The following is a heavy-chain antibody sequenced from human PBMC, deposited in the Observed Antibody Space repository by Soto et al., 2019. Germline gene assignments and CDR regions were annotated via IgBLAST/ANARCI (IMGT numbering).Heavy chain of an antibody. D-gene: IGHD6-13*01. CDR3: ARGFSAAAAGTLNYYGMDV. CDR2: INHSGST. J-gene: IGHJ6*04. CDR1: GGSFSGYY. Sequence: SETLSLTCAVYGGSFSGYYWSWIRQPPGKGLEWIGEINHSGSTNYNPSLKSRVTISVDTSKNQFSLKLSSVTAADTAVYYCARGFSAAAAGTLNYYGMDVWGKGTTVTVSS. V-gene: IGHV4-34*01.